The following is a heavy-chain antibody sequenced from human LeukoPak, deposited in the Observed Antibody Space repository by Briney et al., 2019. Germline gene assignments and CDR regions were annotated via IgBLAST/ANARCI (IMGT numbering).Heavy chain of an antibody. J-gene: IGHJ6*02. Sequence: SETLSLTCAVYGGSFSGYYWSRIRQPPGKGLEWIGEINHSGSTNYNPSLKSRVTISVDTSKNQLSLKLSSVTAADTAVYYCARGRFAATTAYYYYGMDVWGQGTTVTVSS. CDR1: GGSFSGYY. CDR3: ARGRFAATTAYYYYGMDV. CDR2: INHSGST. V-gene: IGHV4-34*01. D-gene: IGHD1-7*01.